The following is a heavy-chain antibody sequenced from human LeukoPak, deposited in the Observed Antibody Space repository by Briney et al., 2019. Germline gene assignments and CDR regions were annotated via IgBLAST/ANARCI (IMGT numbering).Heavy chain of an antibody. CDR2: IHHSGST. D-gene: IGHD5-24*01. CDR1: GGSLSGYY. V-gene: IGHV4-34*01. J-gene: IGHJ6*03. CDR3: ARGAERWLQLPYYYYYMDV. Sequence: PSETLSLTCGVYGGSLSGYYWSWIRQPPGKGLEWIGEIHHSGSTKYNPSLNSPVTISVDTSKNHFSLKLSSVTAADTAVYYCARGAERWLQLPYYYYYMDVWGKGTTVTISS.